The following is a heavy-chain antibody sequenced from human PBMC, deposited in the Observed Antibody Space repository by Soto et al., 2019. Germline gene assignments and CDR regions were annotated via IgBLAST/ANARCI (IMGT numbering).Heavy chain of an antibody. CDR3: ARDRGYCSGGTCYWCFDL. Sequence: GGSLRLSCAASGFSFSNNGISWVRQAPGKGLEWVSTISSDGARTYYADSVKGRFTISRDNSKNTISVQMNSLRAEDTALYYRARDRGYCSGGTCYWCFDLWGRGTLVTVSS. CDR1: GFSFSNNG. D-gene: IGHD2-15*01. J-gene: IGHJ2*01. CDR2: ISSDGART. V-gene: IGHV3-23*01.